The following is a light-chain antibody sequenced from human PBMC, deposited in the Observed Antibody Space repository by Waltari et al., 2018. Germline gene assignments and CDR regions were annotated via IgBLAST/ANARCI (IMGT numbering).Light chain of an antibody. J-gene: IGLJ2*01. Sequence: QSVLTQPPSVSAAPGQAVTIFCSGRSSKIGNTYVSWYQQPPGTAPKLLIYDNNERPSGIPDRFSGSKSGTSATLDITGLQTEDEANYYCATWDTSLSGGVFGGGTKLTVL. CDR3: ATWDTSLSGGV. CDR2: DNN. CDR1: SSKIGNTY. V-gene: IGLV1-51*01.